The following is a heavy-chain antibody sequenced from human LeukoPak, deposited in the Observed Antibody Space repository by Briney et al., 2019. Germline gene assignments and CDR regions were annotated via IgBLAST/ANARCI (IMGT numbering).Heavy chain of an antibody. CDR3: ARGGLVMVYYFDY. Sequence: SETLSLTCTVSGGSITSYYWSWIRQPPGKGLEWIGYIYHSGSTYYNPSLKSRVTISVDRSKNQFSLKLSSVTAADTAVYYCARGGLVMVYYFDYWGQGTLVTVSS. J-gene: IGHJ4*02. V-gene: IGHV4-59*12. CDR2: IYHSGST. CDR1: GGSITSYY. D-gene: IGHD2-8*01.